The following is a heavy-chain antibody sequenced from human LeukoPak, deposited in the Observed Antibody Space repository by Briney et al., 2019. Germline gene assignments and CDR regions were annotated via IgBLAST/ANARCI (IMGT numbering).Heavy chain of an antibody. D-gene: IGHD3-3*01. V-gene: IGHV1-69*13. J-gene: IGHJ6*03. CDR3: ARVRPIFGVVYYYYYYMDV. CDR2: IIPTFGTA. CDR1: GGTFSSYA. Sequence: SVKVSCKASGGTFSSYAISWVRQAPGQGLEWMGGIIPTFGTANYAQKFQGRVTITADESTSTAYMELSSLRSEDTAVYYCARVRPIFGVVYYYYYYMDVWGKGTTVTVSS.